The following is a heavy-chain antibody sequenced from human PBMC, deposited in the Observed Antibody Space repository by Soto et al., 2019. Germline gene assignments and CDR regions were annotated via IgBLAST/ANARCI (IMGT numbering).Heavy chain of an antibody. V-gene: IGHV1-8*01. CDR2: XXXXXGNT. D-gene: IGHD3-22*01. CDR1: GYTXTSYD. Sequence: QVQLVXXXXEVKKPGASVKVSCKASGYTXTSYDINWVRQATXXXXXXXXXXXXXXGNTGYAQKFQGRATMTRNTSISTAYMELSSLRSEDTAVYYCARFLTYYYDSSGYYRTDNDAFDIWGQGTMVTVSS. CDR3: ARFLTYYYDSSGYYRTDNDAFDI. J-gene: IGHJ3*02.